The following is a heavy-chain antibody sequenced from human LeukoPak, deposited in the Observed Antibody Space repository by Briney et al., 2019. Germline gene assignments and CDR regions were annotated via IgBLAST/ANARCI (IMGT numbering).Heavy chain of an antibody. CDR1: GFSFSTFA. CDR2: IRGSGDSI. D-gene: IGHD4/OR15-4a*01. CDR3: ADPPNADY. Sequence: GGSLRLSCAASGFSFSTFAMSWVRQAPGKGLEWVSGIRGSGDSIYYVDSVKGRFTISRDNSKNTLSLQMNSLRVEDTAVYFCADPPNADYWGQGTLVTVSS. V-gene: IGHV3-23*01. J-gene: IGHJ4*02.